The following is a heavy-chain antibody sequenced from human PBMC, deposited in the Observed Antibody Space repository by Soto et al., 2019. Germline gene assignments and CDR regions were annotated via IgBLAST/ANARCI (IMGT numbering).Heavy chain of an antibody. V-gene: IGHV3-48*03. J-gene: IGHJ3*02. CDR3: AIELGVASAFDI. CDR2: ISSSGSTI. D-gene: IGHD5-12*01. CDR1: GFTFSSYE. Sequence: GGSLRLSCAASGFTFSSYEMNWVRQAPGKGLEWGSDISSSGSTIYYADSVKGRFTISIDNAKNSLYRQMNSLRAEDTAVYYCAIELGVASAFDIWGQGTMVTVSS.